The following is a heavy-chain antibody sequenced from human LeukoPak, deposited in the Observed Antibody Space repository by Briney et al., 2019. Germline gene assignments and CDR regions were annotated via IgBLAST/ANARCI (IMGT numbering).Heavy chain of an antibody. V-gene: IGHV4-34*01. J-gene: IGHJ4*02. CDR1: GASFSGYY. CDR3: ARGIQNSGYYGY. CDR2: INHTGSA. Sequence: SETLSLNCAVYGASFSGYYWSWFRQPPGKGLEWIGEINHTGSANYIPSLKSRVTISLDTSKNQFSLKLSSVTAADTAVYYCARGIQNSGYYGYWGQGTLVTVSS. D-gene: IGHD3-22*01.